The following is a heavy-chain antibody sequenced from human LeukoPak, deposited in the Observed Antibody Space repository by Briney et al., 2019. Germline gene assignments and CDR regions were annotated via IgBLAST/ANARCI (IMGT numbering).Heavy chain of an antibody. V-gene: IGHV1-2*02. Sequence: ASVKVSCKASGYTFTGYYMHWVRQAPGQGLEWVGWINPNSGGTNYAQKFQGRVTMTRDTSISTAYMELSRLRSDDTAVYYCARDYYDSSGYYLDYWGQGTLVTVSS. D-gene: IGHD3-22*01. CDR1: GYTFTGYY. CDR3: ARDYYDSSGYYLDY. CDR2: INPNSGGT. J-gene: IGHJ4*02.